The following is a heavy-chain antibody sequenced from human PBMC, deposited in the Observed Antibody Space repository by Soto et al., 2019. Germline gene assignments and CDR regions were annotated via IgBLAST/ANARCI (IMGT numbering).Heavy chain of an antibody. V-gene: IGHV3-23*01. J-gene: IGHJ4*02. Sequence: DVQLLESGGGLVQPGGSLRLSCVASGFTFSSSAMSWVRQAPGKGLEWVSAISSSGDNTFYGDSVKGRFTNSRDNSENTVYLQLNNLRADDTAVYYCAKAWRTYYFDYWGQGALVTVSP. D-gene: IGHD3-3*01. CDR3: AKAWRTYYFDY. CDR1: GFTFSSSA. CDR2: ISSSGDNT.